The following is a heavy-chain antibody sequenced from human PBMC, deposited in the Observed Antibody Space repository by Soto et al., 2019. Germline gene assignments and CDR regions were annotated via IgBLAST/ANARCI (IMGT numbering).Heavy chain of an antibody. CDR3: AKEIYPMIVVVTVYGMDV. V-gene: IGHV3-30*18. CDR2: ISYDGSNK. Sequence: QVQLVESGGGVVQPGRSLRLSCAASGFTFSSYGMHWVRQAPGKGLEWVVVISYDGSNKYYADSVKGRFTISRDNSKNTLYLQMNSLRAEDTAVYYCAKEIYPMIVVVTVYGMDVWGQGTTVTVSS. J-gene: IGHJ6*02. D-gene: IGHD3-22*01. CDR1: GFTFSSYG.